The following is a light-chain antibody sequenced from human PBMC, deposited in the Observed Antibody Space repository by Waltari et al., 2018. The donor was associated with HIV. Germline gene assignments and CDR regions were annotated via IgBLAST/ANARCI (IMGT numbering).Light chain of an antibody. CDR2: AAS. Sequence: DIQMTQSPSSLSASVGDRVTITCRASQAISNSLAWYQQKPGKAPKLLLYAASRLESGVPSRFSGSRSGTDYALTISSLQPEDFAVYYCQQYFSPPPLTFGGGTKVDIK. V-gene: IGKV1-NL1*01. J-gene: IGKJ4*01. CDR3: QQYFSPPPLT. CDR1: QAISNS.